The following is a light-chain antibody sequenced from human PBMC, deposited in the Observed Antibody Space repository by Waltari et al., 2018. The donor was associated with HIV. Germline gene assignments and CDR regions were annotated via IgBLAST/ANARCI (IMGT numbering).Light chain of an antibody. J-gene: IGKJ5*01. CDR3: QQYGSSPIT. CDR2: VAS. Sequence: EIVLTQSPGTLSLSSGDRATLSCRASQRVSSTYLAWYQQKPGQAPRLLIYVASRRATGIPDRFSGSGSGTDFTLTISRLEPEDFAVYYCQQYGSSPITFGQGTRLEIK. CDR1: QRVSSTY. V-gene: IGKV3-20*01.